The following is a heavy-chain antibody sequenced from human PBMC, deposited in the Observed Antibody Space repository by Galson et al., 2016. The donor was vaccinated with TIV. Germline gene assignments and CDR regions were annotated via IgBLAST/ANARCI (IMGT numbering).Heavy chain of an antibody. CDR1: GYRFSSYW. CDR3: ARHFRYSDSSGYHYFDS. V-gene: IGHV5-51*01. D-gene: IGHD3-22*01. Sequence: QSGAEVKKPGESLKISCKGSGYRFSSYWIGWVRQRPGKGLEWLGIIFPDDSGTRYSPSLEGQVTFSAEKSIRTAYLQWSSLKASDTAIYYCARHFRYSDSSGYHYFDSWGQGTMVTVSS. J-gene: IGHJ4*02. CDR2: IFPDDSGT.